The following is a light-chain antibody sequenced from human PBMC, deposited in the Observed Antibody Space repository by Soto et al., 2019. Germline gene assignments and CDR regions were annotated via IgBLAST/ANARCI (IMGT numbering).Light chain of an antibody. V-gene: IGKV1-9*01. CDR1: QGISSY. Sequence: IKLSQSPSFLSASVGDRVTITCRASQGISSYLAWYQQKPGKAPKLLIYAASTLQTGVPSRFTGSGSGTEFTLTISSLQPEDAATYYCQKYNTAPYTFGQGTRLEIK. CDR2: AAS. J-gene: IGKJ5*01. CDR3: QKYNTAPYT.